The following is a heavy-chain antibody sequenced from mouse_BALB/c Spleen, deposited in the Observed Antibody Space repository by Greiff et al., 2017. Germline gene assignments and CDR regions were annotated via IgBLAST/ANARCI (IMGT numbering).Heavy chain of an antibody. D-gene: IGHD3-3*01. Sequence: EVQRVESGPGLVKPSQSLSLTCTVTGYSITSDYAWNWIRQFPGNKLEWMGYISYSGSTSYNPSLKSRISITRDTSKNQFFLQLNSVTTEDTATYYCARNGRDGAMDYWGQGTSVTVSS. CDR1: GYSITSDYA. J-gene: IGHJ4*01. CDR2: ISYSGST. V-gene: IGHV3-2*02. CDR3: ARNGRDGAMDY.